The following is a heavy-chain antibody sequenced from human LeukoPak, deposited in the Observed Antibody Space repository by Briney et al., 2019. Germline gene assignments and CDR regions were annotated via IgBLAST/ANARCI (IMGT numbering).Heavy chain of an antibody. CDR3: ARLKDSGVASWRFDP. CDR1: GGSISSGGYY. D-gene: IGHD5-12*01. CDR2: IYYSGST. V-gene: IGHV4-31*03. Sequence: PSETLSLTCTVSGGSISSGGYYWSWIRQHPGKGLEWIGYIYYSGSTYYNPSLKSRVTISVDTSKNQFSLNLRSVTAADTAVYYCARLKDSGVASWRFDPWGQGTLVTVSS. J-gene: IGHJ5*02.